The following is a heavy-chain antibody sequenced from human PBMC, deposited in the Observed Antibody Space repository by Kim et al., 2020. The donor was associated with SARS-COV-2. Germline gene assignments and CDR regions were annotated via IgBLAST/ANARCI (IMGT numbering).Heavy chain of an antibody. CDR2: IYPGDSDT. CDR3: ATRSMETADSLWQLVRGDYYYYGMDV. CDR1: GYSFTSYW. D-gene: IGHD6-6*01. Sequence: GESLKISCKGSGYSFTSYWIGWVRQMPGKGLEWMGIIYPGDSDTRYSPSFQGQVTISADKSISTAYLQWSSLKASDTAMYYCATRSMETADSLWQLVRGDYYYYGMDVWGQGTTVTVSS. V-gene: IGHV5-51*01. J-gene: IGHJ6*02.